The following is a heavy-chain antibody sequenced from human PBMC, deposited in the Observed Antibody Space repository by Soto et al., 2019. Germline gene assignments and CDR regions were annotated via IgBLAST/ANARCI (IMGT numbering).Heavy chain of an antibody. D-gene: IGHD4-17*01. CDR1: GGTFSSYA. CDR2: IIPIFGTA. Sequence: QVQLVQSGAEVKKPGSSVKVSCKASGGTFSSYAISWVRQAPGQGLEWMGGIIPIFGTANYAQKFQGRVTITADKSTSTAYMEVSSLRSEETAVYYCARMGGGTVTTPFDYWGQGTLVTVSS. V-gene: IGHV1-69*06. J-gene: IGHJ4*02. CDR3: ARMGGGTVTTPFDY.